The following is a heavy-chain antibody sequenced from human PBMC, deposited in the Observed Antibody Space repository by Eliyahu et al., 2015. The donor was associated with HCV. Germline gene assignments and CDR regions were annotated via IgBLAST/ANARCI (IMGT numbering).Heavy chain of an antibody. CDR3: ARDRRSDYYDSSGPAMKY. CDR1: GYTFTSYG. D-gene: IGHD3-22*01. V-gene: IGHV1-18*01. J-gene: IGHJ4*02. CDR2: ISAYNGNT. Sequence: QVQLVQSGAEVKKPGASVKVSCKASGYTFTSYGISWVRQAPGQGLEWMGWISAYNGNTNYAQKLQGRVTMTTDTSTSTAYMELRSLRSDDTAVYYCARDRRSDYYDSSGPAMKYWGQGTLVTVSS.